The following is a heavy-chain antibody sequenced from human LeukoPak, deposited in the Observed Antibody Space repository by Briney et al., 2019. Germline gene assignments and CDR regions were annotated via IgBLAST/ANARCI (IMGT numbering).Heavy chain of an antibody. CDR3: ARGEDVTYYFDY. V-gene: IGHV4-34*01. CDR1: GGSFSVYY. Sequence: SESQSLTCAVDGGSFSVYYWSWIRQPPGKGLEWIGEINHSGSTNYNPSLKSRVPISVDTSKNQFSLKLSSVPAADTAVYYCARGEDVTYYFDYWGQGTLVTVSS. CDR2: INHSGST. J-gene: IGHJ4*02. D-gene: IGHD3-16*01.